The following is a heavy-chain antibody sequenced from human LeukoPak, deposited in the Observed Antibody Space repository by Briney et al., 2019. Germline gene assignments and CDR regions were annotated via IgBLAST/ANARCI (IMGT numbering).Heavy chain of an antibody. CDR2: INQDGSEK. D-gene: IGHD1-14*01. Sequence: PGGSLRLSCAASGFTFTSFWMTWVRQAPGKGLQWVANINQDGSEKYYVDSVKGRFTISRDNAKNSVYVQMNSLRAEDTAVYYRARGRTNDNWGQGTLVTVSS. CDR1: GFTFTSFW. CDR3: ARGRTNDN. J-gene: IGHJ4*02. V-gene: IGHV3-7*04.